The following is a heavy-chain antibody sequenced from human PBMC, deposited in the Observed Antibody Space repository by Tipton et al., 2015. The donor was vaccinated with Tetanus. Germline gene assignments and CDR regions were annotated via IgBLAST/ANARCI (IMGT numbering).Heavy chain of an antibody. CDR1: GFSLISYS. J-gene: IGHJ4*02. V-gene: IGHV3-64*04. CDR3: AREADCSGGSCFSGDFDN. D-gene: IGHD2-15*01. CDR2: IGHTGHGA. Sequence: SLRLSCSASGFSLISYSMHWVRQAPGKGLEYVSAIGHTGHGAYYADSVKGRFTISRDNSKNTLYLQMNSLRAEDTAVYYCAREADCSGGSCFSGDFDNWGQGTQVTVSS.